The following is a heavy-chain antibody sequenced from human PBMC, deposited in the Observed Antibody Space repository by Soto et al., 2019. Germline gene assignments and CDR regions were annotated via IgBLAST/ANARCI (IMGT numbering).Heavy chain of an antibody. CDR2: IYSGGST. CDR3: ARDLPSKYYFDY. Sequence: GGSLRHSCAASGFTVSSNYMSWVRQAPGKGLGWVSVIYSGGSTYYADSVKGRFTISRDNSKNTLYLQMNSLRAEDTAVYYCARDLPSKYYFDYWGQGTLVTVSS. V-gene: IGHV3-66*01. CDR1: GFTVSSNY. J-gene: IGHJ4*02.